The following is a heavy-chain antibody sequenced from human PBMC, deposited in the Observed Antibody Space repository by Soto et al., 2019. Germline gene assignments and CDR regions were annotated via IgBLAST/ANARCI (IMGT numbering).Heavy chain of an antibody. CDR1: GDSTRSRYW. D-gene: IGHD3-22*01. Sequence: PSETLSLTCGVSGDSTRSRYWWTWLRRPPGRGLEWIGEVNQSGTSNYNPSLKSRVTMSIDTAGNQFSLKVSSVTVADTAVYYCARDLDGLHDDTSGPFPRPGWGQGTLVTV. CDR3: ARDLDGLHDDTSGPFPRPG. CDR2: VNQSGTS. V-gene: IGHV4-4*02. J-gene: IGHJ1*01.